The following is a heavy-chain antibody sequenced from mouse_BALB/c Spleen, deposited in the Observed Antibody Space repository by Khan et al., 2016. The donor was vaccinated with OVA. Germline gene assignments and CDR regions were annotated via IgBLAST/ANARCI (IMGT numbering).Heavy chain of an antibody. D-gene: IGHD2-2*01. V-gene: IGHV1S137*01. Sequence: QVQLQQPGPELVRPGVSVKISCKGSGYTFTDYAMHWVKQSHAKSLEWLGVISPHNGNVDSNQKFKGKATMTVDKSSNTAYMELARITSEDPAILYCARWSGNDRFAYWGQGTLVTVSA. J-gene: IGHJ3*01. CDR1: GYTFTDYA. CDR3: ARWSGNDRFAY. CDR2: ISPHNGNV.